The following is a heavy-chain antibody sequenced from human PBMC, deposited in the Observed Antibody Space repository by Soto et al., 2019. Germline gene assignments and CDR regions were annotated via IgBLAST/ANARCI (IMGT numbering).Heavy chain of an antibody. V-gene: IGHV4-34*01. CDR1: GGSFSGYY. D-gene: IGHD2-21*02. CDR2: INHSGST. J-gene: IGHJ6*02. CDR3: TRDGDGRMTTNPYYYYGMDV. Sequence: SETLSLTCAVYGGSFSGYYWSWIRQPPGKGLEWIGEINHSGSTNYNPSLKSRVSISVDTSKNQFSLNLSSVTAADTAVYYCTRDGDGRMTTNPYYYYGMDVWGPGITVTVSS.